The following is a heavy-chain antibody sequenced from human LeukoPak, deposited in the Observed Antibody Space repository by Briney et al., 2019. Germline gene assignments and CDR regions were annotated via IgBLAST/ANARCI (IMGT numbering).Heavy chain of an antibody. Sequence: ASVKVSCKASGYTFTSYYMHWVRQAPGQGLEWMGIINPSGGSTSYAQKFQGRVTMTRGTSTSTAYMELSSLRSEDTAVYYCARVEYGSGSYYAFDIWGQGTMVTVSS. CDR3: ARVEYGSGSYYAFDI. J-gene: IGHJ3*02. D-gene: IGHD3-10*01. CDR1: GYTFTSYY. V-gene: IGHV1-46*01. CDR2: INPSGGST.